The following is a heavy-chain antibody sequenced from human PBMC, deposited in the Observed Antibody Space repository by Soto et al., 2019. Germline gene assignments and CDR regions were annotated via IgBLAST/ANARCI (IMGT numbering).Heavy chain of an antibody. CDR2: IYYSGST. CDR3: ARVISGYDYSDWFDP. V-gene: IGHV4-59*01. D-gene: IGHD5-12*01. J-gene: IGHJ5*02. CDR1: GGSISSYY. Sequence: QVQLQESGPGLVKPSETLSLTCTVSGGSISSYYWSWIRQPPGKGLEWIGYIYYSGSTNYNPSLKSLVTISVDTHKNQFSLKLSSVTAADTAVYYCARVISGYDYSDWFDPWGQGTLVTVSS.